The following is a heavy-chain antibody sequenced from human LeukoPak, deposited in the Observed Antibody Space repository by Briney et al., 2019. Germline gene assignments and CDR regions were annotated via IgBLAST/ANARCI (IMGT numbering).Heavy chain of an antibody. CDR2: TSYDGSDK. CDR1: GFTFSIYA. J-gene: IGHJ4*02. V-gene: IGHV3-30*01. CDR3: ATDTAMERGIY. D-gene: IGHD5-18*01. Sequence: GGSLRLSCAASGFTFSIYAMHWGRQAPGKGLEWVAVTSYDGSDKFYACSVKGRCTTSTDNYTNTLYLQMNSLRAEDTAVYYCATDTAMERGIYWGQGTLVTVSS.